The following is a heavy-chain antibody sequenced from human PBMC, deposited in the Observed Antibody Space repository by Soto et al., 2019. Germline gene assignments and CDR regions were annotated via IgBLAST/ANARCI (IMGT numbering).Heavy chain of an antibody. Sequence: GGSLRLSCEASGFTFKDYAMSWVRQAPGKGLEWVAGMSGAGGDVYYRDSVRGRFTISRDHSKKKLFLQMKALRAEDTGLYYCAKDRKVTLRLVQTPFDFWGQGTLVTVSS. J-gene: IGHJ4*02. CDR3: AKDRKVTLRLVQTPFDF. V-gene: IGHV3-23*01. CDR2: MSGAGGDV. CDR1: GFTFKDYA. D-gene: IGHD6-6*01.